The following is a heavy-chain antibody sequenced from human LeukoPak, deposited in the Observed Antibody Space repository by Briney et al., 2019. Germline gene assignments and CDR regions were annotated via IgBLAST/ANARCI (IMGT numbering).Heavy chain of an antibody. CDR3: ARGGWLDDY. V-gene: IGHV5-51*01. CDR2: IYPGDSDT. CDR1: GYRFTTYW. Sequence: GESLKISCKGSGYRFTTYWIGWVRQMPGKGLEWMGVIYPGDSDTRYSPSFQGQVTISVDKSIATAYLQWTTLKASDTAMYYCARGGWLDDYWGQGTLVTVSS. D-gene: IGHD6-19*01. J-gene: IGHJ4*02.